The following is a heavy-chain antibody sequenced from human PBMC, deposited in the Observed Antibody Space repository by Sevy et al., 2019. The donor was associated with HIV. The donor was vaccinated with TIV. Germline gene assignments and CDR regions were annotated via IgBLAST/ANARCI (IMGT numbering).Heavy chain of an antibody. CDR3: AREHCTNGVCPRRRYYYYYYGMDV. Sequence: GGSLRLSCAASGFTFSSYAMHWVRQAPGKGLEWVAVISYDGSNKYYADSVKGRFTISRDNAKNTLYLQMNSLRAEDTAVYYCAREHCTNGVCPRRRYYYYYYGMDVWGQGTTVTVSS. V-gene: IGHV3-30*04. J-gene: IGHJ6*02. CDR2: ISYDGSNK. D-gene: IGHD2-8*01. CDR1: GFTFSSYA.